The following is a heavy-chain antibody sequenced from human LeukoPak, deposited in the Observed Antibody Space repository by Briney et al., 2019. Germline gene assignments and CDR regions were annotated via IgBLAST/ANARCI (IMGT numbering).Heavy chain of an antibody. J-gene: IGHJ4*02. Sequence: ASVKVSCKASGYTFTGYYMHWVRQAPGQGLEWMGWINPNSGGTNYAQKFQGRVTMTRDTSISTAYMELSRLRSDDTAVYYCASGPPTYDFWSGYSDYWGKGTLVTVSS. CDR3: ASGPPTYDFWSGYSDY. V-gene: IGHV1-2*02. CDR1: GYTFTGYY. D-gene: IGHD3-3*01. CDR2: INPNSGGT.